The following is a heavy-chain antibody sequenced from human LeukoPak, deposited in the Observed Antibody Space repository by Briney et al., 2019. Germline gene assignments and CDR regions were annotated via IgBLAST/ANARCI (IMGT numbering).Heavy chain of an antibody. J-gene: IGHJ4*02. V-gene: IGHV4-34*01. CDR3: ARSYSSSPQDY. Sequence: KTGGSLRLSCAASGFTFSSNAMSWIRQPPGKGLEWIGEINHSGSTNYNPSLKSRVTISIDTSKNQFSLKLSSVTAADTAVYYCARSYSSSPQDYWGQGTLVTVSS. CDR2: INHSGST. D-gene: IGHD6-13*01. CDR1: GFTFSSNA.